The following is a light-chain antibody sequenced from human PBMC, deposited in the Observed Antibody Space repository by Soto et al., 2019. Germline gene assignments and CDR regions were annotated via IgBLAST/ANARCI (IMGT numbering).Light chain of an antibody. CDR2: GAS. V-gene: IGKV3-15*01. Sequence: EIVMTQSPATLSVSPGERAALSCRASQSISSNLAWYQQKPGQAPRLLIYGASARATGVPARFSGSGSGTEFTLTISSLQSGDFAVYYCQQYNSWPLTFGGGNKVEIK. CDR3: QQYNSWPLT. CDR1: QSISSN. J-gene: IGKJ4*01.